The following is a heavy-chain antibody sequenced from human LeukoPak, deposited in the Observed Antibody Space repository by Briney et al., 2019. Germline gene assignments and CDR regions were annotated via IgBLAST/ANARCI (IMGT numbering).Heavy chain of an antibody. D-gene: IGHD3-10*01. Sequence: PSETLSLTCTVSGGSISSYYWSWIRQPAGKGLEWIGRIYTSGSTNYNPSLKSRVTMSVDTSKNQFSLKLSSVTAADTAVYYCARAGGLYYYGSGSYKYDRLGYMDVWGKGTTVTISS. V-gene: IGHV4-4*07. CDR1: GGSISSYY. CDR2: IYTSGST. J-gene: IGHJ6*03. CDR3: ARAGGLYYYGSGSYKYDRLGYMDV.